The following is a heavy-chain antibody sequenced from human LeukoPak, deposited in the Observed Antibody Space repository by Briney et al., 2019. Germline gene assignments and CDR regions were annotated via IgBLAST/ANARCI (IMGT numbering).Heavy chain of an antibody. CDR2: IYTSGST. Sequence: PSETLSLTCTVSGGSISSYYWSWIRQPAGKGLEWIGRIYTSGSTNYNPSLKSRVTMSVDTSKNQFSLKLSSVTAADTAVYYCASYPGYYDSSGYYSTDYFDYWGQGTLVTVSS. V-gene: IGHV4-4*07. J-gene: IGHJ4*02. D-gene: IGHD3-22*01. CDR3: ASYPGYYDSSGYYSTDYFDY. CDR1: GGSISSYY.